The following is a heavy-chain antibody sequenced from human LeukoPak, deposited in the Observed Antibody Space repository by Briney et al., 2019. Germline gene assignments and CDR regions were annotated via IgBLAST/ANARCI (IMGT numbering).Heavy chain of an antibody. CDR1: GFTFSDYY. CDR3: ARDGAYSSSWGVFDY. D-gene: IGHD6-13*01. J-gene: IGHJ4*02. CDR2: ISSRGSTI. V-gene: IGHV3-11*04. Sequence: GGSLRLSCAASGFTFSDYYMSWIRQAPGKGLEWVSYISSRGSTIYYADSVKGRFTISRDNAKNSLYLQMNSVRAEDTAVYYCARDGAYSSSWGVFDYWGQGTLVTVSS.